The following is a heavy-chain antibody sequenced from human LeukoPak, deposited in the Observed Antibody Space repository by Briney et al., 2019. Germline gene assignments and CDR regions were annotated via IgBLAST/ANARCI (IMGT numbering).Heavy chain of an antibody. J-gene: IGHJ4*02. CDR2: INPNSGGT. CDR1: GYTFTGYY. CDR3: ARDRTTVTTSTLDY. V-gene: IGHV1-2*02. D-gene: IGHD4-17*01. Sequence: GASVKVSCKASGYTFTGYYMHWVRQAPGQGLEWMGWINPNSGGTNYAQKFQGRVTMTRDTSISTAYMELSRLRSGDTAVYYCARDRTTVTTSTLDYWGQGTLVTVSS.